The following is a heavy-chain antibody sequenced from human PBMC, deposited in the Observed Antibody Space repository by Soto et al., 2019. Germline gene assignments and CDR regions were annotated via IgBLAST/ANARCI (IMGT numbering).Heavy chain of an antibody. CDR3: ARYNCISTSCSFDY. D-gene: IGHD2-2*01. J-gene: IGHJ4*02. CDR2: IYYSGST. CDR1: GSSISSGGYY. Sequence: SETLSLTCTVSGSSISSGGYYWSWIRQHPGKGLEWIGYIYYSGSTYYNPSLKSRVTISVDTSKNQFSLKLSSVTAADTAVYYCARYNCISTSCSFDYWGQGTLVTVSS. V-gene: IGHV4-31*03.